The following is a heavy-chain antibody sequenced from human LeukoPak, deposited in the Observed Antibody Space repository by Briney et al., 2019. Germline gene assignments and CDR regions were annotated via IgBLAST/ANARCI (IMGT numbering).Heavy chain of an antibody. J-gene: IGHJ4*02. CDR1: GFTVSSNY. CDR3: ARDRIHYFDY. CDR2: IYSGGST. D-gene: IGHD5-18*01. V-gene: IGHV3-53*01. Sequence: GGSLRLSCAASGFTVSSNYMSWVRQAPGKGLEWVSVIYSGGSTYYADSGKGRFTISRDNSKNTLYLQMNSLRAEDTAVYYCARDRIHYFDYWGQGTLVTVSS.